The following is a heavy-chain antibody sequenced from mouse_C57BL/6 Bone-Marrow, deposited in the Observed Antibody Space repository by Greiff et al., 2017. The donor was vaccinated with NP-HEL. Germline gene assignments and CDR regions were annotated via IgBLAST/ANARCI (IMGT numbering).Heavy chain of an antibody. CDR3: TTGYGSPYAMDY. CDR1: GFNIKDYY. V-gene: IGHV14-1*01. CDR2: IDPEDGDT. Sequence: EVQLQQSGAELVRPGASVKLSCTASGFNIKDYYMHWVKQRPEQGLEWIGRIDPEDGDTEYAPKFQGKATMTADTSSNTAYLRLSSLTSEDTAVYYCTTGYGSPYAMDYWGQGTSVTVSS. D-gene: IGHD1-1*01. J-gene: IGHJ4*01.